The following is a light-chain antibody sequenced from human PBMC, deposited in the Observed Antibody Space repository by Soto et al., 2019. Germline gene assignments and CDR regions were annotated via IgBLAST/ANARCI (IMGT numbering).Light chain of an antibody. Sequence: DTVMTQTPLSLPVAPGHPASVSSKYSQSLLHITPNTFLSWYLQQPGQSPQLLIYEVSTRVSGVPDRFSGRGSGTDFTLEISRLETEEVGIYYCMQSTQPPPTFGQGTRLEIK. CDR2: EVS. J-gene: IGKJ5*01. CDR3: MQSTQPPPT. CDR1: QSLLHITPNTF. V-gene: IGKV2D-29*02.